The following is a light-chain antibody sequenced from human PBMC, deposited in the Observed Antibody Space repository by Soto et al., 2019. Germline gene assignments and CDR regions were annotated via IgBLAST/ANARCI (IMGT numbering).Light chain of an antibody. CDR1: QSVSSY. Sequence: EIVLTQSPATLYLSPGERATLSCRASQSVSSYLAWYQQKPGQAPRLLIYDASNRATGIPARFSGSGSGTDFTLTSSSLEPEDFAVYYCQQRSNWPSTFGQGTKVEIK. CDR3: QQRSNWPST. J-gene: IGKJ1*01. V-gene: IGKV3-11*01. CDR2: DAS.